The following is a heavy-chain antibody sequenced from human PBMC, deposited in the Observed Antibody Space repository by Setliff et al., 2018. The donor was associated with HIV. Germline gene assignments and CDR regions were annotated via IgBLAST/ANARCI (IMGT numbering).Heavy chain of an antibody. V-gene: IGHV3-11*01. CDR2: ISSSGSTI. CDR1: GFNFSDYY. Sequence: GGSLRLSCAASGFNFSDYYMNWVRQAPGKGLEWVSYISSSGSTIYYADSVKGRCTVSRDDSKNMLFLQMNSLGPEDTAIYYCAKPTSGLYPRAVDLWGQGTMVTVSS. CDR3: AKPTSGLYPRAVDL. D-gene: IGHD1-26*01. J-gene: IGHJ3*01.